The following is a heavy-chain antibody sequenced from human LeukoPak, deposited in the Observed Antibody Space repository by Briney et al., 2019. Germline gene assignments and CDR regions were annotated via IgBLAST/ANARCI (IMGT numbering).Heavy chain of an antibody. CDR3: ARGTVAGKAPY. CDR1: GFTFSSCA. D-gene: IGHD6-19*01. J-gene: IGHJ4*02. V-gene: IGHV3-48*01. CDR2: ISSSGSTI. Sequence: GGSLRLSCAASGFTFSSCAMNWVRQAPGKGLEWVSYISSSGSTIYYADSVKGRFSISRDNAKNSLHLQMNSLRAEDTAVYYCARGTVAGKAPYWGQGTLVTVSS.